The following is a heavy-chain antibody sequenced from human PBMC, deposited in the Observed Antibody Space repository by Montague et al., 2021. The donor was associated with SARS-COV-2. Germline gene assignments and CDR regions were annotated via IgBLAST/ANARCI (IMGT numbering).Heavy chain of an antibody. CDR2: IYYSGST. CDR3: ARGGGYYSYGLDV. J-gene: IGHJ6*02. V-gene: IGHV4-59*01. D-gene: IGHD3-22*01. Sequence: SETLSLTCTVSGGSISNYYWSWIRQPPGRGLEWIGYIYYSGSTDYSPSLKSRVTISPDTSKNQFSLKVTSVTAADTAVYYCARGGGYYSYGLDVWGQGTTVTVSS. CDR1: GGSISNYY.